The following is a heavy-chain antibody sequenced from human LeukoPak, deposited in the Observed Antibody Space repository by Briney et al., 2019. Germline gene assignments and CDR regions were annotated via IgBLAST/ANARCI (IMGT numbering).Heavy chain of an antibody. V-gene: IGHV4-34*01. D-gene: IGHD3-3*01. CDR3: ARVSPGGYYGQHNYFDY. Sequence: SETLSLTCAVYGGSFSGHYWSWIRQPPGKGLEWIGEINHSGSTNYNPSLKSRVTISVDTSKNQFSLKLSSVTAADTAVYYCARVSPGGYYGQHNYFDYWGQGTLVTVSS. J-gene: IGHJ4*02. CDR1: GGSFSGHY. CDR2: INHSGST.